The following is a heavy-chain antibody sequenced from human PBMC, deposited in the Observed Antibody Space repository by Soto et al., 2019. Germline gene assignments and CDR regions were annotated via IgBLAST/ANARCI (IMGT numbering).Heavy chain of an antibody. CDR3: AREVGVHDTIDY. CDR2: ISYDGSNK. CDR1: GFTFSSYA. D-gene: IGHD1-1*01. V-gene: IGHV3-30-3*01. J-gene: IGHJ4*02. Sequence: PGGSLRLSCAASGFTFSSYAMHWVRQAPGKGLEWVAVISYDGSNKYYADSVKGRFTISRDNSKNTLYLQMNSLRAEDTAVYYCAREVGVHDTIDYWGQGTLVTAPQ.